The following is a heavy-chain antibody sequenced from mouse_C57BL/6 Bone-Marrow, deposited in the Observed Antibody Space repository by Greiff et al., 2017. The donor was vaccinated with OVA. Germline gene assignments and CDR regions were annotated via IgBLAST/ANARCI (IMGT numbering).Heavy chain of an antibody. J-gene: IGHJ2*01. CDR2: IWTGGGT. CDR1: GFSFTSYA. CDR3: ARNEDYRNPYYFDY. D-gene: IGHD2-1*01. V-gene: IGHV2-9-1*01. Sequence: QVQLKESGPGLVAPSQSLSITCTVSGFSFTSYAISWVRQPPGKGLEWLGVIWTGGGTHYNSALKSGLSISKENSKSQVFLKMNILHTDDTTKYYCARNEDYRNPYYFDYWGQGTTLTVSS.